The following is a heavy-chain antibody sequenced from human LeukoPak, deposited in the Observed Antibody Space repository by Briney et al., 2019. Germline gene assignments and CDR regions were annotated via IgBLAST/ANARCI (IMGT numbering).Heavy chain of an antibody. CDR3: ARGYDFWSGKGV. J-gene: IGHJ4*02. CDR1: GYTFTGYY. Sequence: ASVKVSCKXSGYTFTGYYMHWVRQAPGQGLEWMGRINPNSGGTNYAQKFQGRVTMTRDTSISTAYMELSRLRSDDTAVYYCARGYDFWSGKGVWGQGTLVTVSS. CDR2: INPNSGGT. D-gene: IGHD3-3*01. V-gene: IGHV1-2*06.